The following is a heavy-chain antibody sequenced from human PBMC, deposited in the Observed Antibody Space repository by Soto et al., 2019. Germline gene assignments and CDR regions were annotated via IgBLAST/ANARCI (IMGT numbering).Heavy chain of an antibody. Sequence: EVRLLESGGGLAQPGGSLTLSCAASGFTFRDYTMTWVRQAPGQVLECISVILSDYNTFYAGSVRGRFTISRDNSKNTIYLEMNSLRAEDTAVYYCARRTNGYFGYWGQGALVTVSS. CDR1: GFTFRDYT. J-gene: IGHJ4*02. CDR2: ILSDYNT. D-gene: IGHD2-8*01. V-gene: IGHV3-23*03. CDR3: ARRTNGYFGY.